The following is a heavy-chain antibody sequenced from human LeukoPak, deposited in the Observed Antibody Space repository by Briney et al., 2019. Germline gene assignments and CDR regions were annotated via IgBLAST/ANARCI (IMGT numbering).Heavy chain of an antibody. V-gene: IGHV1-46*01. D-gene: IGHD3-3*01. CDR1: GYTFTSHY. J-gene: IGHJ6*02. Sequence: ASVKVSCKASGYTFTSHYMHWVRQAPGQGLEWMGVINPSGGFTSYAQKLQDRVTLTRDTSTTTGYMQLSSLRSEDTAVYYCARGRNTIFGVGEIGYGMDVWGQGTTVTVSS. CDR3: ARGRNTIFGVGEIGYGMDV. CDR2: INPSGGFT.